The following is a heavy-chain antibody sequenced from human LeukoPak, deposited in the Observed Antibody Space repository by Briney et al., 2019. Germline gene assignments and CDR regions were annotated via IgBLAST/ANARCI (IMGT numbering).Heavy chain of an antibody. J-gene: IGHJ6*03. CDR1: GGSISSSSYY. D-gene: IGHD4-23*01. Sequence: PSETLSLTCTVSGGSISSSSYYWGWIRQPPGKGLEWIGSIYYSGSTYYNPSLKSRVTISVDTSKNQFSLKLSSVTAADTAVYYCARSFGYGGSPLSYYYMDVWGKGTTVTVSS. CDR3: ARSFGYGGSPLSYYYMDV. CDR2: IYYSGST. V-gene: IGHV4-39*01.